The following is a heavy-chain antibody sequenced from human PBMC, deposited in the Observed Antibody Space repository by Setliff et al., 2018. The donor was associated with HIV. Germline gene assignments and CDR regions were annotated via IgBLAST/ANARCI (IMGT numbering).Heavy chain of an antibody. J-gene: IGHJ2*01. V-gene: IGHV4-4*07. CDR1: GDSASNSY. CDR3: ARHPDSGFYYSPLLNNWYFDL. D-gene: IGHD3-22*01. CDR2: LHASGNT. Sequence: SETLSLTCSVSGDSASNSYWSWIRQPAGKGLEWIGRLHASGNTNYNPSLKSRVTMSIDTSKNQFSLKLTSVTAADTAVYYCARHPDSGFYYSPLLNNWYFDLWGPGTLVTVSS.